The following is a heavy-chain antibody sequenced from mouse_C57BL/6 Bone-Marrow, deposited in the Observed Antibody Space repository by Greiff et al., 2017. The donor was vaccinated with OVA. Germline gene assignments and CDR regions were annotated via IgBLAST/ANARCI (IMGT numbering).Heavy chain of an antibody. Sequence: VQLVESGAELVRPGTSVKVSCKASGYAFTNYLIEWVKQRPGQGLEWIGVINPGSGGTNYNEKFKGKATLTADKSSSTAYMQLSSLTSEDAAVYFGARRRYFEVGGTGTTVTVSS. CDR1: GYAFTNYL. CDR2: INPGSGGT. CDR3: ARRRYFEV. V-gene: IGHV1-54*01. J-gene: IGHJ1*03.